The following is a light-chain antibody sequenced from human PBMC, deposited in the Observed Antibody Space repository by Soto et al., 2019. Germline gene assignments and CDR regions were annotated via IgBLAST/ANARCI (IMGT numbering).Light chain of an antibody. CDR3: QQYGSSALS. CDR1: QSVSSNY. Sequence: EIVLTQSPGTLSLSPGEGATLSCRASQSVSSNYLAWYQQKPGQAPRLLIYGASSRATGIPDRFSGSGSGTEFTLTISRLEPEEFAVYYCQQYGSSALSFGQGTKVEIK. CDR2: GAS. V-gene: IGKV3-20*01. J-gene: IGKJ1*01.